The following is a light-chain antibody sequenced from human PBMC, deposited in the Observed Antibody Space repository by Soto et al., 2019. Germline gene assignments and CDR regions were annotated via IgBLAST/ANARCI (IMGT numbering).Light chain of an antibody. Sequence: EIVVTQSPATLSVSPGERATLSCRASQSVSSNFAWYQQRPAQAPRLLIYDVSTRATGVPTRFSGSGSGTEFTLTISSLQSEDFAVYYCQQYHDWPLTFGGGTKV. J-gene: IGKJ4*01. CDR3: QQYHDWPLT. CDR1: QSVSSN. V-gene: IGKV3D-15*01. CDR2: DVS.